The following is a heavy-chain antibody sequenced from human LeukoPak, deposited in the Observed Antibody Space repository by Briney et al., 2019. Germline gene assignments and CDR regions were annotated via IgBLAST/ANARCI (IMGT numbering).Heavy chain of an antibody. D-gene: IGHD2-2*02. CDR3: ARDQTDCSRTSCYNVHYGMDA. CDR1: GYTFTSYY. CDR2: INPSGGST. J-gene: IGHJ6*02. Sequence: RASVKVSCKASGYTFTSYYMHWVRQAPGQGLEWMGIINPSGGSTSYAQKFQGRVTMTRDTSTNTVYMELSSLRSEDTAVYYCARDQTDCSRTSCYNVHYGMDAWGQGTTVTVSS. V-gene: IGHV1-46*01.